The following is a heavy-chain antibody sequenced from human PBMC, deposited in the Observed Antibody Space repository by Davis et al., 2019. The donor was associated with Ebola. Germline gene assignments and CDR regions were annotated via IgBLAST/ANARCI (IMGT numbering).Heavy chain of an antibody. J-gene: IGHJ6*04. CDR3: ARYRVPTIFGVLAGRKANYGMDV. CDR1: GYSFTSYW. Sequence: GESLKISCKGSGYSFTSYWIGWVRQMPGKGLEWMGIIYPGDSDTRYSPSFQGQVTISADKSISTAYLQWSSLKASDTAMYYCARYRVPTIFGVLAGRKANYGMDVWGKGTTVTVSS. V-gene: IGHV5-51*01. D-gene: IGHD3-3*01. CDR2: IYPGDSDT.